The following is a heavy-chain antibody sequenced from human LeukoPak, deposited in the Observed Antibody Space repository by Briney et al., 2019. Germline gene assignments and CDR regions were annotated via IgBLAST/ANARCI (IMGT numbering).Heavy chain of an antibody. J-gene: IGHJ5*02. V-gene: IGHV4-59*08. CDR2: IYYSGST. CDR1: GGSISSYY. D-gene: IGHD5-12*01. CDR3: ARRLHSGYYSPRFDP. Sequence: SETLSLTCTVSGGSISSYYWSWIRQPPGKGLEWIGYIYYSGSTNYNPSLKSRVTISVDTSKNQFSLMLSSVTAADTAVYYCARRLHSGYYSPRFDPWGQGTLVTVSS.